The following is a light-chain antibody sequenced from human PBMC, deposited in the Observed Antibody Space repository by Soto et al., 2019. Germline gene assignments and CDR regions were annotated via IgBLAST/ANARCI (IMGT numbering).Light chain of an antibody. V-gene: IGKV3-15*01. CDR1: QSVSTN. Sequence: IVMTQSPATLSVSPGERATLSSRASQSVSTNLAWYQQKPAQAPRLLIYGASTRATGIPARFSGSGSGTEFTLTISSLQSEDFAVYYCQQRSNWPSWTFGQGTKVDI. CDR2: GAS. J-gene: IGKJ1*01. CDR3: QQRSNWPSWT.